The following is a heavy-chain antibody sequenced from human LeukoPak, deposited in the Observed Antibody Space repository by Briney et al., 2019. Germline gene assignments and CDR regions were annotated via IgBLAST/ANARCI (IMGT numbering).Heavy chain of an antibody. CDR3: ATSSTGQLLMSY. J-gene: IGHJ4*02. D-gene: IGHD4-17*01. Sequence: ASVKVSCKTSGYTFSDYYIHWIRQAPGQGLEWVGWINPNSGDTDYAQKFQGRVTVTRDTSTRVVYMEMSSLTSEDTSVYYCATSSTGQLLMSYWGQGTLVTVSS. CDR1: GYTFSDYY. CDR2: INPNSGDT. V-gene: IGHV1-2*02.